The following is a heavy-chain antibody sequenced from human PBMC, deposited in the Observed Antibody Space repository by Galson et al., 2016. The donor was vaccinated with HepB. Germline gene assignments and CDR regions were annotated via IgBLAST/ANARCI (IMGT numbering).Heavy chain of an antibody. CDR1: GFTFSTYS. D-gene: IGHD5-12*01. J-gene: IGHJ6*02. V-gene: IGHV3-21*04. CDR3: ARQTYSAFQFETMDV. Sequence: SLRLSCAASGFTFSTYSMNWVRQAPGKGLEWVSSISTSSSYIYHADSVKGRFTISADKSINTAYLQWGSLKASDTAIYYCARQTYSAFQFETMDVWGQGTTVTVSS. CDR2: ISTSSSYI.